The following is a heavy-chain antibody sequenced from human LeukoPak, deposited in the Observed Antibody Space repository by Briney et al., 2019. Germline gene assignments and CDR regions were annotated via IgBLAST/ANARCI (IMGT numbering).Heavy chain of an antibody. CDR3: ARDDVGALDY. CDR1: GFTFRNYW. D-gene: IGHD3-10*01. CDR2: INQDERTK. J-gene: IGHJ4*02. Sequence: GGSLRLSSVASGFTFRNYWMAWVRQAPGKGPEWVANINQDERTKQYVYSVKGLFTISRDNAKNSLYLQMNSLRVEDTAVYYCARDDVGALDYWGQGILVTVSS. V-gene: IGHV3-7*01.